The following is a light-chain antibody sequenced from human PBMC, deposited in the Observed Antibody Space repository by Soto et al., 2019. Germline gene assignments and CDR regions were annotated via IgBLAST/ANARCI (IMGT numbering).Light chain of an antibody. CDR2: DVS. V-gene: IGLV2-14*01. CDR3: SSYTSAITYV. J-gene: IGLJ1*01. Sequence: QSVLTQPASVSGSPGQSITISCTGTSSDVGAYNYDSWYQQYPGEAPKVIIYDVSHRPAGVSNRFSGSKSGNTASLTISGLHTQDEADYYCSSYTSAITYVYGTGTKVTVL. CDR1: SSDVGAYNY.